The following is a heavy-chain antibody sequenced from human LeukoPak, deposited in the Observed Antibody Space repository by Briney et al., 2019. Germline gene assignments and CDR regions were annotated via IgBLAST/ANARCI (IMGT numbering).Heavy chain of an antibody. D-gene: IGHD3-9*01. J-gene: IGHJ4*02. CDR1: GFTFSSYW. CDR3: ARRKRTYYDILTGYSYYFDY. Sequence: GGSLRLSCAASGFTFSSYWMSWVRQAPGKGLEWVANIKQDGNEKYYVDSVKGRFTISRDNAKNSLYLQMNSLRAEDTAVYYCARRKRTYYDILTGYSYYFDYWGQGTLVTVSS. V-gene: IGHV3-7*01. CDR2: IKQDGNEK.